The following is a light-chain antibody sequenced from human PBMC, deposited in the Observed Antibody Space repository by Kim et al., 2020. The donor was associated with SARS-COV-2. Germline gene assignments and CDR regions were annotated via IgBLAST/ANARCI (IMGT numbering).Light chain of an antibody. CDR1: QNIGRS. CDR2: GAS. J-gene: IGKJ5*01. CDR3: QQTYMSPIT. Sequence: DIQMTQSPSSLSASVGDRVTITCQASQNIGRSLNWYQQKPGKAPDVLIYGASTLQSGVPSRFSGSGSGTYFTLTINSLQPGDLATYYCQQTYMSPITFAQGTRLEIK. V-gene: IGKV1-39*01.